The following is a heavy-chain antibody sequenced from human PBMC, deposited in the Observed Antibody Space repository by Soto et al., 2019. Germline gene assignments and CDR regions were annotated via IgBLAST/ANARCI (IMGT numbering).Heavy chain of an antibody. Sequence: QLQLQESGSGLVKPSQTLSLTCAVSGGSISSGGYSWSWIRQPPGKGLEWIGYIYHSGRTYYNPSLKIRVPISVDRSKNPFSLKLSSVPAADTAVYYCARGMTTVTTLDYWGQGTLVTVSS. V-gene: IGHV4-30-2*01. J-gene: IGHJ4*02. D-gene: IGHD4-4*01. CDR3: ARGMTTVTTLDY. CDR1: GGSISSGGYS. CDR2: IYHSGRT.